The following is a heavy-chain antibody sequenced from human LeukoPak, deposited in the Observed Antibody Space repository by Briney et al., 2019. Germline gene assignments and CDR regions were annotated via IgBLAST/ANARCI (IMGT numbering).Heavy chain of an antibody. CDR1: GYSISNGYY. V-gene: IGHV4-38-2*01. CDR2: LYHSDSA. D-gene: IGHD3-22*01. CDR3: ARQGLYYYDSSGPDAFDI. Sequence: SETLSLTCAVSGYSISNGYYRVWIRQPPGRGLEWIGSLYHSDSAYYNTSLRSRVSMSVDTSKNQFSLKLSSVTAADTAVYYCARQGLYYYDSSGPDAFDIWGQGTMVTVSS. J-gene: IGHJ3*02.